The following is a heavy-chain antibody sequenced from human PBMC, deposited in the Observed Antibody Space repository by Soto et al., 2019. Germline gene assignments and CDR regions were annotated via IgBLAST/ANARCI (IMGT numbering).Heavy chain of an antibody. D-gene: IGHD3-22*01. Sequence: PWGSLRLSCAASGCTFSSYGMHWVRQAPGKGMEWVAVISYDGSNKYYADSVKGRFTISRDNSKNTLYLQMNSLRAEDTAVYYCARDHDSSGDCYRSNAVYGMDVWGQGTTVPVSS. J-gene: IGHJ6*02. CDR3: ARDHDSSGDCYRSNAVYGMDV. CDR1: GCTFSSYG. CDR2: ISYDGSNK. V-gene: IGHV3-30*03.